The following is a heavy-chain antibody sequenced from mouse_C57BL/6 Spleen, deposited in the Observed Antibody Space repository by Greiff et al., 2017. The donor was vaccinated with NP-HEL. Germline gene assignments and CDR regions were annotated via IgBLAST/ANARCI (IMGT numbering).Heavy chain of an antibody. CDR1: GYTFTDYY. D-gene: IGHD2-1*01. CDR2: INPYNGGT. V-gene: IGHV1-19*01. Sequence: EVQLQQSGPVLVKPGASVKMSCKASGYTFTDYYMNWVKQSHGKSLEWIGVINPYNGGTSYNQKFKGKATLTVDKSSSTAYMELNSLTSEDSAVYYCARGGYGNYDAMDYWGQGTSVTVSS. CDR3: ARGGYGNYDAMDY. J-gene: IGHJ4*01.